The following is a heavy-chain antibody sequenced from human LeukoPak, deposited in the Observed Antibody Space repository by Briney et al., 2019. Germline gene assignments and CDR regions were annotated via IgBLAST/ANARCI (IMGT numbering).Heavy chain of an antibody. D-gene: IGHD6-13*01. CDR3: AREGIAAGGQRDSDY. CDR2: IIPILGIA. J-gene: IGHJ4*02. Sequence: SVKVSCKASGGTFSSYAISWVRQAPGQGLEWMGRIIPILGIANYAQKFQGRVTITADESTSTAYMELSSLRSEDTAVYYCAREGIAAGGQRDSDYWGQGTLVTVSS. CDR1: GGTFSSYA. V-gene: IGHV1-69*04.